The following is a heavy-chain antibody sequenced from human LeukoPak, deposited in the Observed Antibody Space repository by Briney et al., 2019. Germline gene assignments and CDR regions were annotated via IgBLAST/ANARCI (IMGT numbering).Heavy chain of an antibody. Sequence: GSLRLSCAASGFIFSGDFMSWVRQAPGKGLEWIGEINHTGNTNYNPSLKSRVSISLDTSKNQFSLNLNSVTAADTAVYYCARREVVDIVPTIPLSDYWGLGSLVIVSS. V-gene: IGHV4-34*01. CDR3: ARREVVDIVPTIPLSDY. CDR2: INHTGNT. D-gene: IGHD5-12*01. CDR1: GFIFSGDF. J-gene: IGHJ4*02.